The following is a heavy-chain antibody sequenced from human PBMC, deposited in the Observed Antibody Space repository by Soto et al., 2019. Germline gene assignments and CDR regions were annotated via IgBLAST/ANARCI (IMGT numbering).Heavy chain of an antibody. CDR2: IRNKPNGHTT. V-gene: IGHV3-72*01. D-gene: IGHD3-16*01. CDR1: GFTFSGHY. Sequence: GGSLRLSCAGSGFTFSGHYMDWVRQAPGKGLEWLGRIRNKPNGHTTEYAASVKGRFTIPRDDSKNSVYLQMNSLKSEDTSVYYCSTTVITAPLFEYWGQGTLVTVSS. J-gene: IGHJ4*02. CDR3: STTVITAPLFEY.